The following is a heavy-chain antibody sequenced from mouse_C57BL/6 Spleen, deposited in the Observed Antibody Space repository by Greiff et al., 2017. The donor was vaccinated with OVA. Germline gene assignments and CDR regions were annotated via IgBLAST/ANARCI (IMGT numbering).Heavy chain of an antibody. CDR1: GYTFTSYG. CDR2: IYPRSGNT. Sequence: VQLVESGAELARPGASVKLSCKASGYTFTSYGISWVKQRTGQGLEWIGEIYPRSGNTYYNEKFKGKATLTADKSSSTAYMELRSLTSEDSAVYFCARSYDYGLAYWGQGTLVTVSA. J-gene: IGHJ3*01. D-gene: IGHD2-4*01. V-gene: IGHV1-81*01. CDR3: ARSYDYGLAY.